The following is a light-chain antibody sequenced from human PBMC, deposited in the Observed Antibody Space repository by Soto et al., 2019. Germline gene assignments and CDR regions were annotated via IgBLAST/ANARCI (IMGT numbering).Light chain of an antibody. Sequence: DVQLTQSPSFLSASVGDRVTITCRASQGISTYLAWYQQKSGKAPNLLIYGASTLQSGFPSRFSGSGTRTEFTITIRSHQPEDFATYHCQQLHSFPFTFGPGTKVDIK. J-gene: IGKJ3*01. CDR2: GAS. CDR3: QQLHSFPFT. CDR1: QGISTY. V-gene: IGKV1-9*01.